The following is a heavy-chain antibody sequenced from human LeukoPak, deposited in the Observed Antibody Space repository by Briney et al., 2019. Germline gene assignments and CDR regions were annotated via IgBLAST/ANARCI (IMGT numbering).Heavy chain of an antibody. V-gene: IGHV4-39*07. D-gene: IGHD3-10*01. J-gene: IGHJ4*02. CDR3: ARGVAGIWFGESSHYGSAGARRAERIYFDY. CDR1: GGSISSSSYY. CDR2: IYYSGST. Sequence: SETLSLTCTVSGGSISSSSYYWGWIRQPPGKGLEWIGSIYYSGSTYYNPSLKSRVTISVDTSKNQFSLKLSSVTAADTAVYYCARGVAGIWFGESSHYGSAGARRAERIYFDYWGQGTLVTVS.